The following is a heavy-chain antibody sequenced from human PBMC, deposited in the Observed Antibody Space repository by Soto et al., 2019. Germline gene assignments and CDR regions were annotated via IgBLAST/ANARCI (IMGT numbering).Heavy chain of an antibody. V-gene: IGHV3-33*01. CDR1: GFTFSSYG. CDR3: ARDRITIFGVALYYFDY. J-gene: IGHJ4*02. D-gene: IGHD3-3*01. CDR2: IWYDGSNK. Sequence: QVQLVESGEGVVQPGRSLRLSCAASGFTFSSYGMHWVRQAPGKGLEWVAVIWYDGSNKYYADSVKGRFTISRDNSKNTLYLQMNSLRAEDTAVYYCARDRITIFGVALYYFDYWGQGTLVTVSS.